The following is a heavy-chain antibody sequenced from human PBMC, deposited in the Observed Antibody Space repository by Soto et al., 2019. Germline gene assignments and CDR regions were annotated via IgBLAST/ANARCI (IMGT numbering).Heavy chain of an antibody. Sequence: GESLKISCKGSGYSFASYWIGWVRQMPGKGLEWMGTIDPNDSYTRYSPSFQGHVTISVDKSISTAYLQWSSLKASDTAMYYCARQFAGYSSGWPFDPWGQGILVTVSS. V-gene: IGHV5-10-1*01. D-gene: IGHD6-19*01. CDR3: ARQFAGYSSGWPFDP. CDR2: IDPNDSYT. CDR1: GYSFASYW. J-gene: IGHJ5*02.